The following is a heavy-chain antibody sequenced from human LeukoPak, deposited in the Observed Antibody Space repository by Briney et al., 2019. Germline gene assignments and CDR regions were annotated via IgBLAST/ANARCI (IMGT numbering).Heavy chain of an antibody. CDR2: IYSGGST. CDR3: ARDRCSGGSCYSFDY. Sequence: GGSLRLSCAASGFTVSSNYMSWVRQAPGKGLEWVSVIYSGGSTYYADSVKGRFTISRDNAKNSLYLQMNSLRAEDTAVYYCARDRCSGGSCYSFDYWGQGTLVTVSS. J-gene: IGHJ4*02. CDR1: GFTVSSNY. D-gene: IGHD2-15*01. V-gene: IGHV3-53*01.